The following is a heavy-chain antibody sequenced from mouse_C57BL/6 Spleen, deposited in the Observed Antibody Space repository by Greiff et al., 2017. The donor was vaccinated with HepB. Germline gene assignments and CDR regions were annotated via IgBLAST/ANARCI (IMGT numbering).Heavy chain of an antibody. V-gene: IGHV5-9-1*02. CDR1: GFTFSSYA. J-gene: IGHJ2*01. D-gene: IGHD1-1*01. Sequence: EVMLVESGEGLVKPGGSLKLSCAASGFTFSSYAMSWVRQTPEKRLEWVAYISSGGDYIYYADTVKGRFTISRDNARNTLYLQMSSLKSEDTAMYYCTRDALLYYGSSYFDYWGQGTTLTVSS. CDR2: ISSGGDYI. CDR3: TRDALLYYGSSYFDY.